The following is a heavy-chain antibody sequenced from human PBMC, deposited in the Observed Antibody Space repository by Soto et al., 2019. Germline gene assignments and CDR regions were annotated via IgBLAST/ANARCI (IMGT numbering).Heavy chain of an antibody. CDR2: INAGHGNT. J-gene: IGHJ5*02. CDR1: GYTFTSYA. Sequence: QVQLVQSGAEVKKPGASVKVSCKASGYTFTSYAMHWVRQAPGQRLEWMGWINAGHGNTKYSQKFQGRVTITRDKSASTAYMELSSLRSEDTAVYYFARDPVAGIGGWFDPWGQGTLVTVSS. V-gene: IGHV1-3*01. D-gene: IGHD6-19*01. CDR3: ARDPVAGIGGWFDP.